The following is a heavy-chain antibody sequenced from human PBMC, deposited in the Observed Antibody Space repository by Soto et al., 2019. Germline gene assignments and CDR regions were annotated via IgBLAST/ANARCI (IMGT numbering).Heavy chain of an antibody. Sequence: VQLLESGGGLVQPGGSLRLSCAASGFTFSSYGMHWVRQAPGKGLEWVAVISYDGSNKYYADSVKGRFTISRDNSKNTLYLQMNSLRAEDTAVYYCAKGVDYGDYLDYWGQGTLVTVSS. D-gene: IGHD4-17*01. CDR1: GFTFSSYG. CDR3: AKGVDYGDYLDY. CDR2: ISYDGSNK. J-gene: IGHJ4*02. V-gene: IGHV3-30*18.